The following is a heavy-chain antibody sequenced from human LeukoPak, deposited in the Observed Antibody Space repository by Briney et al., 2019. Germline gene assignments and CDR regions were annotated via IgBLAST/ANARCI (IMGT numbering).Heavy chain of an antibody. CDR1: GFTFSSYW. D-gene: IGHD1-14*01. V-gene: IGHV3-74*01. CDR3: ANPSYPKKTPPDDY. CDR2: INTDGSST. J-gene: IGHJ4*02. Sequence: GGSLRLSCAAAGFTFSSYWMHWVRQALGKGLVWVSRINTDGSSTSYADSVKGRFTISRDNSKNTLYLQMNSLRAEDTAVYYCANPSYPKKTPPDDYWGQGTLVTVSS.